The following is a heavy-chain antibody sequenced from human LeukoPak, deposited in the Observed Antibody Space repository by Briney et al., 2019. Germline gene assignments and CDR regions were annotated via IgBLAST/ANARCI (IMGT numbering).Heavy chain of an antibody. J-gene: IGHJ4*02. V-gene: IGHV3-7*02. D-gene: IGHD3-9*01. Sequence: PGGALMLSCSASLFTFSSYWMSTVRQAPGKVLEWEANLKQDGSEKNYVDSVNGRYPISRDKAKNSLYPKMSCVRAEDTAVYYCARVGGYDILTGYYSPYFDYWGQGTLVTVSS. CDR1: LFTFSSYW. CDR3: ARVGGYDILTGYYSPYFDY. CDR2: LKQDGSEK.